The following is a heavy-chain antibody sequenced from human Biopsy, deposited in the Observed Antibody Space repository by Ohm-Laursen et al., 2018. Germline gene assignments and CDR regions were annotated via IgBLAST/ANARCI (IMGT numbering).Heavy chain of an antibody. J-gene: IGHJ6*02. CDR1: GGTFTNYA. CDR2: NIPILGTG. CDR3: ARAKLEPVYYYYGMDV. Sequence: SSVKVSCNASGGTFTNYAISRVRQAPGQGLEWLGGNIPILGTGNYAQKFQDRVTVAADTSTSTAYMEVTSLRSDDTAVYYCARAKLEPVYYYYGMDVWGQGTTVTVSS. V-gene: IGHV1-69*06. D-gene: IGHD1-1*01.